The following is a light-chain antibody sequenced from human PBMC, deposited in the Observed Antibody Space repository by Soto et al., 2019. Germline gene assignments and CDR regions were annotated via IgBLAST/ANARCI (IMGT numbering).Light chain of an antibody. CDR1: QSVTSNY. CDR3: QHYVSPPIT. Sequence: EIVLTQSPGTLSLSPGERATLSCRPRQSVTSNYLAWYQQKPGQARRLLVYGASSSATGISDRFSGSGSGTDFTLTIGRLEPEDFAVYYCQHYVSPPITLGQGTRLEIK. V-gene: IGKV3-20*01. CDR2: GAS. J-gene: IGKJ5*01.